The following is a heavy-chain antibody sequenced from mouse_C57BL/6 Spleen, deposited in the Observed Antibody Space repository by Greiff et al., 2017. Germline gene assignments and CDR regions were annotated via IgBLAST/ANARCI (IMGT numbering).Heavy chain of an antibody. CDR1: GFTFSSYA. CDR2: ISSGGDYI. D-gene: IGHD1-1*01. J-gene: IGHJ4*01. V-gene: IGHV5-9-1*02. CDR3: PKDPTYYYVSSYEGYTMDY. Sequence: EVMLVESGEGLVKPGGSLKLSCAASGFTFSSYAMSWVRQTPEKRLEWVAYISSGGDYIYYADTVQGRFTISRDNATHTTYLQMSSLESEYTPSYYYPKDPTYYYVSSYEGYTMDYSFQCTSVPVSS.